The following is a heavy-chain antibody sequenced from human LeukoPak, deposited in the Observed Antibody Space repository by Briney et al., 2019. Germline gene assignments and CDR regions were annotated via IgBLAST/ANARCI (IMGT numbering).Heavy chain of an antibody. Sequence: GGSLRLSCAASGFTFGGYPMNWLRQPPGKGLEPLAYISGNSGSIHYADSVKGRFTVSRDNAKNSLYLQMNSLKAEDTAVYYCARVVDMMTGADYWGQGTLVTVSS. J-gene: IGHJ4*02. V-gene: IGHV3-48*03. D-gene: IGHD3-9*01. CDR3: ARVVDMMTGADY. CDR2: ISGNSGSI. CDR1: GFTFGGYP.